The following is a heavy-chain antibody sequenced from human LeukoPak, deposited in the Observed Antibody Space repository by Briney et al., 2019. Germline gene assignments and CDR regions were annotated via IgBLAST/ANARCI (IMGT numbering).Heavy chain of an antibody. D-gene: IGHD3-3*01. J-gene: IGHJ4*02. Sequence: PSETLSLTCTVSGGSISSSSCYWGWIRQPPGKGLEWIGSIYCSGSTYYNPSLKSRVTISVDTSKNQFSLKLSSVTAADTAVYYCARVYDFWSGYYNYWGQGTLVTVSS. CDR1: GGSISSSSCY. V-gene: IGHV4-39*07. CDR2: IYCSGST. CDR3: ARVYDFWSGYYNY.